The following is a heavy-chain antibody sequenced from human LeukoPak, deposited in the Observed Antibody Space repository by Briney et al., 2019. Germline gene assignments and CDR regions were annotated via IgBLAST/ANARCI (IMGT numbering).Heavy chain of an antibody. D-gene: IGHD4-17*01. Sequence: SETLSLTCTVSGGSISSGGYYWSWIRQYPGKGLEWIGYIYYSGSTYYNPSLKSRVTISVDTSKNQFSLKLSSVTAADTAVYYCARGDYGDYVYSWGQGTLVTVSS. V-gene: IGHV4-31*03. CDR3: ARGDYGDYVYS. J-gene: IGHJ4*02. CDR2: IYYSGST. CDR1: GGSISSGGYY.